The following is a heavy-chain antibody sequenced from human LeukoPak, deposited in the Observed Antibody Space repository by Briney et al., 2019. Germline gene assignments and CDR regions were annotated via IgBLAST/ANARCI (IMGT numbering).Heavy chain of an antibody. D-gene: IGHD6-19*01. CDR1: GGSFSGYY. Sequence: DPSETLSLTCAVYGGSFSGYYWSWIRQPPGKGLEWIGEINHSGSTNYNPSLKSRVTISVDMSKNQFSLKLSSVTAADMAVYYCARPNSSGWYQQGMDVWGQGTTVTVSS. V-gene: IGHV4-34*01. J-gene: IGHJ6*02. CDR3: ARPNSSGWYQQGMDV. CDR2: INHSGST.